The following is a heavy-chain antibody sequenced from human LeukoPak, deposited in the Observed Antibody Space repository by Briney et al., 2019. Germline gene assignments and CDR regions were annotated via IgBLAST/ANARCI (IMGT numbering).Heavy chain of an antibody. J-gene: IGHJ4*02. CDR2: IKQDGSEK. V-gene: IGHV3-7*01. CDR3: ARDDTYGSGSYGV. Sequence: GGSLRLSCAASGFTFSDYYMSWIRQAPGKGLEWVANIKQDGSEKYYVDSVKGRFTISRDNAKNSLYLQMNSLRAEDTAVYYCARDDTYGSGSYGVWGQGTLVTVSS. CDR1: GFTFSDYY. D-gene: IGHD3-10*01.